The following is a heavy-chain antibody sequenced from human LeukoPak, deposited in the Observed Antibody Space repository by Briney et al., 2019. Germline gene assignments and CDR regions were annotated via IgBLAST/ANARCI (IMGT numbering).Heavy chain of an antibody. CDR3: AKEAIAVARFYYCGMDV. V-gene: IGHV3-43*02. Sequence: PGGSLRLSCAASGFTFDDYAMHWVRQAPGKGLEWVSVISGDGGSTYYTDSVKGLITSSRNNSNNSPYLQMNSLRTEDTALFYCAKEAIAVARFYYCGMDVWGQGTTVTVSS. CDR1: GFTFDDYA. D-gene: IGHD6-19*01. CDR2: ISGDGGST. J-gene: IGHJ6*02.